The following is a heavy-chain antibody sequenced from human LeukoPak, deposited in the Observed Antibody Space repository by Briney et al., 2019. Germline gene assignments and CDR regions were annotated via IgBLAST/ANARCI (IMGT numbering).Heavy chain of an antibody. J-gene: IGHJ4*02. D-gene: IGHD7-27*01. CDR2: IYWNDDK. Sequence: ESGPTLVKPTQTLTLTCTFSGFSLSTSGVGVGWIRQPPGKALEWLALIYWNDDKRYSPSLKSRLTITKDTSKNQVVLTMTNMDPVDTATYYCAHPTGDHAGRGTAFDYWGQGTLVTVSS. CDR1: GFSLSTSGVG. CDR3: AHPTGDHAGRGTAFDY. V-gene: IGHV2-5*01.